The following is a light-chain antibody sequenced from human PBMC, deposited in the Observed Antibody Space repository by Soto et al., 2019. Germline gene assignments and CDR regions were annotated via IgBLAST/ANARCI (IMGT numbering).Light chain of an antibody. J-gene: IGLJ1*01. CDR1: SSNTGGNS. CDR2: DDN. CDR3: GSWDSSLGAYV. V-gene: IGLV1-51*01. Sequence: SVLTQPPPVSAAPGQKVTLYRSGSSSNTGGNSGSRCQQLPGTDPKLLIYDDNKRPSWIPDRCSVSKSGTAATLGITGFQTGGEADYYCGSWDSSLGAYVFGTGTKVTVL.